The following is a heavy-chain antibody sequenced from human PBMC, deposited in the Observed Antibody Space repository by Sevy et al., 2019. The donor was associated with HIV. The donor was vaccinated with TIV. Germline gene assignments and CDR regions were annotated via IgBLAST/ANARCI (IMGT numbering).Heavy chain of an antibody. CDR1: GHTFTAYY. V-gene: IGHV1-2*02. CDR2: INTNSGAT. D-gene: IGHD3-22*01. CDR3: ARSGYYYGFDY. J-gene: IGHJ4*02. Sequence: PGASVKVSCKASGHTFTAYYMHWVRQAPGQGLEWMGWINTNSGATKYAQKFQDRVTMTSDTSISTVYMDLSRLRSDDTAVYFCARSGYYYGFDYWGQGTLVTVSS.